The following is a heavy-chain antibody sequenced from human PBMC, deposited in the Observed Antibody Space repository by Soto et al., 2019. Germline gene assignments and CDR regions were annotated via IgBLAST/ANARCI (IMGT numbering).Heavy chain of an antibody. CDR2: IFYTGST. V-gene: IGHV4-39*01. CDR3: ARPKTIGEAAGKGWFHP. J-gene: IGHJ5*02. CDR1: GGSIDSTRYY. Sequence: SEPLSLTSTTSGGSIDSTRYYWACIRQPPGKRLEWIGSIFYTGSTYYSPSLKGRLIISVDPSKNQFSLKLTSVTAADMAMYYCARPKTIGEAAGKGWFHPWGPATLVT.